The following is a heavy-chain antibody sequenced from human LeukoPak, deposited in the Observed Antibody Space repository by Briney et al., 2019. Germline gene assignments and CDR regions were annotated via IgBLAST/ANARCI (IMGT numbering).Heavy chain of an antibody. CDR2: IYYSGST. CDR1: GGSISSYY. J-gene: IGHJ2*01. V-gene: IGHV4-59*01. CDR3: ARDFQSAYWYFDL. Sequence: PSESLSLTCTVSGGSISSYYWSWIRQPPGKGLEWIGYIYYSGSTNYNPSLKSRVTISVDTSKNQFSLKLGSVTAADTAVYYCARDFQSAYWYFDLWGRGTLVTVSS.